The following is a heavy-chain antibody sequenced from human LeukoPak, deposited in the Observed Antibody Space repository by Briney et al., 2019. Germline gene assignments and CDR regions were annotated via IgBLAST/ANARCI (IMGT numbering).Heavy chain of an antibody. CDR2: IYTSGST. V-gene: IGHV4-4*07. J-gene: IGHJ5*02. CDR1: GGSISSYY. Sequence: SETLSLTCTVSGGSISSYYWSWIRQPAGKGLEWIGRIYTSGSTNYNPSLKSRVTMSVDTSKNQFSLKLSSVTAADTAVYYCARDYSSSGWYYDCLHYLYWFDPWGQGTLVTVSS. CDR3: ARDYSSSGWYYDCLHYLYWFDP. D-gene: IGHD6-19*01.